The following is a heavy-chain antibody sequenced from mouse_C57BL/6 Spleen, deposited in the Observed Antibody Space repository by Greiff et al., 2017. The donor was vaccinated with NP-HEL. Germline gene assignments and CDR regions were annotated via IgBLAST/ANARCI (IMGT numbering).Heavy chain of an antibody. CDR1: GYTFTSYW. CDR3: ARLGDYDGFYYFDY. V-gene: IGHV1-52*01. D-gene: IGHD2-4*01. Sequence: VQLQQPGAELVRPGSSVKLSCKASGYTFTSYWMHWVKQRPIQGLEWIGNIDPSDSVSHYNQKFKDKATLTVDKSSSTAYMQLSSLTSEDSAVYYCARLGDYDGFYYFDYWGQGTTLTVSS. J-gene: IGHJ2*01. CDR2: IDPSDSVS.